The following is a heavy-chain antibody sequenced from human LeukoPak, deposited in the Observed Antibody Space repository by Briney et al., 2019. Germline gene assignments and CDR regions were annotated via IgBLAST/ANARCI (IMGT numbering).Heavy chain of an antibody. V-gene: IGHV3-21*01. J-gene: IGHJ5*02. CDR3: ARSPVPAAINWFDP. D-gene: IGHD2-2*01. Sequence: GGSLRLSCAASGFTFSSYSMNWVRQAPGKGLEWVSSISSSSSYIYYADSVKGRFTISRDNAKNSLYLQMNSLRAEDTAVYYCARSPVPAAINWFDPWGQGTLVTVSS. CDR2: ISSSSSYI. CDR1: GFTFSSYS.